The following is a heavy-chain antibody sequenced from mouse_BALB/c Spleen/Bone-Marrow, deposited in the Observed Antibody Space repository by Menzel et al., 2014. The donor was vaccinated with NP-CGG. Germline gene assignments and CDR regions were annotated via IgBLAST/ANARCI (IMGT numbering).Heavy chain of an antibody. CDR2: IDPANGNT. Sequence: DVKLVESGAELVKPGASVKLSCTASGFNIKDTYMHWVKQRPEQGLEWIGRIDPANGNTKYDPKFQGKATITADTSSNTDYLQLSGLTSEDTAVYYCASYYYGHYFDYWGQGTTLTVSS. V-gene: IGHV14-3*02. J-gene: IGHJ2*01. D-gene: IGHD1-1*01. CDR3: ASYYYGHYFDY. CDR1: GFNIKDTY.